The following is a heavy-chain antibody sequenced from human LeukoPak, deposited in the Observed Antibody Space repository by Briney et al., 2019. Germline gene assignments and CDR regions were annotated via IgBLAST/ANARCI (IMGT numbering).Heavy chain of an antibody. D-gene: IGHD3-16*01. CDR3: ARDLAFTPYYFDY. J-gene: IGHJ4*02. V-gene: IGHV1-69*04. CDR2: IIPILGIA. Sequence: GASVKVSCKASGGTFSSYAISWVRQAPGQGLEWMGRIIPILGIANCAQKFQGRVTITADKSTNTSYMELSSLRSNDTAVYYCARDLAFTPYYFDYWDQGTLVTVSS. CDR1: GGTFSSYA.